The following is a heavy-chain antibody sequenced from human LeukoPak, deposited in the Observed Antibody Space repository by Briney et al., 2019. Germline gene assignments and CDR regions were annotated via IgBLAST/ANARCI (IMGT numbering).Heavy chain of an antibody. CDR2: IHYSGDA. D-gene: IGHD3-22*01. Sequence: PSETLSLTCTVSGGSISDYYWSWIRQPPGKGLEWIGSIHYSGDAYYNPSLKSRVTISVDTSNNQFSLKLNSVTAADTAMYYCARDSKYDSTGHAPWGLGTLVTVSS. CDR1: GGSISDYY. J-gene: IGHJ5*02. CDR3: ARDSKYDSTGHAP. V-gene: IGHV4-59*12.